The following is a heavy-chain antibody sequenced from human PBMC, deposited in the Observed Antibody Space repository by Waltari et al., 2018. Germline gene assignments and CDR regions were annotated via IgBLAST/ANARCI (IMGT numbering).Heavy chain of an antibody. Sequence: QLQLQESGPGLVKPQQTLSLTCTVSGGSISSSSYYWGWIRQPPEKGLEWVASMDYSGRTYYNPSLKSRVTISVETSKNQFSLEVRSVTAADTAVYYCARGFGSATTSRFDPWGQGIVVTVSS. V-gene: IGHV4-39*07. D-gene: IGHD5-12*01. J-gene: IGHJ5*02. CDR3: ARGFGSATTSRFDP. CDR1: GGSISSSSYY. CDR2: MDYSGRT.